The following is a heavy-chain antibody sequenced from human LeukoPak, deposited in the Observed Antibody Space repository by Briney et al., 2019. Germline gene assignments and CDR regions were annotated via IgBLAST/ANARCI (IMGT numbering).Heavy chain of an antibody. CDR3: ARRGSHSSGSSCYGTFDY. J-gene: IGHJ4*02. V-gene: IGHV1-2*02. CDR1: GYTFTGHY. CDR2: INPSSGGT. D-gene: IGHD2-15*01. Sequence: ASVKVSCKASGYTFTGHYMHWVRQAPGQGLEWMGWINPSSGGTNYAQKFQGRVTMTRDTSISTAYMELSSLRSDDTAVYYCARRGSHSSGSSCYGTFDYWGQGTLVTVSS.